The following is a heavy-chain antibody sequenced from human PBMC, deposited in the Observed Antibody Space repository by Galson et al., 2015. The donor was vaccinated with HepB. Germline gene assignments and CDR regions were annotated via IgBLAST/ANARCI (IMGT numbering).Heavy chain of an antibody. J-gene: IGHJ4*02. CDR2: INPSGGNT. Sequence: SVKVSCKVSGYTLTELSMHWVRQAPGQGLEWMGIINPSGGNTSYAQKFQGRVTMTRDTSTSTVYMELSSLRSEDTAVYYCARDRGLRGYSYGYFDYWGQGTLVTVSS. D-gene: IGHD5-18*01. CDR1: GYTLTELS. V-gene: IGHV1-46*03. CDR3: ARDRGLRGYSYGYFDY.